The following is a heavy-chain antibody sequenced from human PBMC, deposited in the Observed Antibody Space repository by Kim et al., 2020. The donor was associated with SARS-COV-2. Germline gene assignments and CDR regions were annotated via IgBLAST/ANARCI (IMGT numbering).Heavy chain of an antibody. CDR1: GFTFSSYA. Sequence: GGSLRLSCAASGFTFSSYAMHWVRQAPGKGLEWVAVISYDGSNKYYADSVKGRFTISRDNSKNTLYLQMNSLRAEDTAVYYCARDRTKGYCSSTSCYTYGMDVWGQGTTVTVSS. V-gene: IGHV3-30-3*01. CDR2: ISYDGSNK. J-gene: IGHJ6*02. D-gene: IGHD2-2*01. CDR3: ARDRTKGYCSSTSCYTYGMDV.